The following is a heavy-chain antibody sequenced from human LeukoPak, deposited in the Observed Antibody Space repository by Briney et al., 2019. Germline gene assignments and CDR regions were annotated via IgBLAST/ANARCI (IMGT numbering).Heavy chain of an antibody. J-gene: IGHJ1*01. CDR2: INPSGGST. D-gene: IGHD3-22*01. CDR3: ARAPWFAYYYDSSGYPEYFQH. Sequence: ASVKVSCKASGYTFTSYYMHWVRQAPGQGLEWMGIINPSGGSTSYAQKSQGRVTMTRDTSTSTVYMELSSLRSEDTAVYYCARAPWFAYYYDSSGYPEYFQHWGQGTLVTVSS. CDR1: GYTFTSYY. V-gene: IGHV1-46*01.